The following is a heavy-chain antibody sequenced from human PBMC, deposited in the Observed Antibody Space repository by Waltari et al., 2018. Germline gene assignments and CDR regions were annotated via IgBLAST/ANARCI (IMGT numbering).Heavy chain of an antibody. CDR2: ISSSSSYI. V-gene: IGHV3-21*01. CDR3: ASAVPHDY. CDR1: GFTFSSYS. D-gene: IGHD2-2*01. Sequence: EVQLVESGGGLVKPGGSLRLSCAASGFTFSSYSMNWVRQAPGKGLGWVSSISSSSSYIYYADSVKGRFTISRDNAKNSLYLQMNSLRAEDTAVYYCASAVPHDYWGQGTLVTVSS. J-gene: IGHJ4*02.